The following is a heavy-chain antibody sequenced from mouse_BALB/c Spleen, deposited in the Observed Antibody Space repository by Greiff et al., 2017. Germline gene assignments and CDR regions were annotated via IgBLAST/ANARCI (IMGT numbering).Heavy chain of an antibody. CDR2: INPYNDGT. Sequence: VQLQQSGPELVKPGASVKMSCKASGYTFTSYVMHWVKQKPGQGLEWIGYINPYNDGTKYNEKFKCKATLTSDKSSSTAYMELSSLTSEDSAVYYCARSRGYGAMDYWGQGTSVTVSS. D-gene: IGHD2-2*01. CDR3: ARSRGYGAMDY. V-gene: IGHV1-14*01. CDR1: GYTFTSYV. J-gene: IGHJ4*01.